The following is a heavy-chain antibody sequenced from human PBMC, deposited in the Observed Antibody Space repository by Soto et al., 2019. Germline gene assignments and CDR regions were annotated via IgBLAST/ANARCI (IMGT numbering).Heavy chain of an antibody. CDR1: GFTFGSYS. V-gene: IGHV3-21*01. CDR2: ISSSSSYI. CDR3: ARGIKRKFLEWLLLGYFDY. D-gene: IGHD3-3*01. Sequence: GGSLRLSCAASGFTFGSYSMNWVRQAPGKGLEWVSSISSSSSYIYYADSVKGRFTISRDNAKNSLYLQMNSLRAEDTAVYYCARGIKRKFLEWLLLGYFDYWGQGTLVTVYS. J-gene: IGHJ4*02.